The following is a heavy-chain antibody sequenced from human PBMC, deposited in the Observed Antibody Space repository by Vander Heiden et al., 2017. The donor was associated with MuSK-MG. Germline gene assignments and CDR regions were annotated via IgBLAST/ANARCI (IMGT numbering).Heavy chain of an antibody. J-gene: IGHJ4*02. V-gene: IGHV3-53*04. CDR3: ARSTQAVAGKPDYFDY. Sequence: EVQLVESGGGLVQPGGSLRLSCAASGFTVSSNYMSWVRQAPGKGLEWVSFIYSGGNTYYADSVKGRFTISRHNSKNTLYLQMNSLRAEDTAVYYCARSTQAVAGKPDYFDYWGQGTLVTVSS. D-gene: IGHD6-19*01. CDR2: IYSGGNT. CDR1: GFTVSSNY.